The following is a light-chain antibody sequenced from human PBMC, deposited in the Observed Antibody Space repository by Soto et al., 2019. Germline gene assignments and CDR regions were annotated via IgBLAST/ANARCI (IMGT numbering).Light chain of an antibody. Sequence: EVVMTQSPASLSASPGERVTLSFRASQNIGSSLAWYQQRPGQAPRLLIYDASTRGTGIPPRFSGGGSWTELSVPICSLQSEDFAIYCQEFSSYQITFGGGNKVDI. V-gene: IGKV3-15*01. CDR3: QEFSSYQIT. J-gene: IGKJ4*01. CDR2: DAS. CDR1: QNIGSS.